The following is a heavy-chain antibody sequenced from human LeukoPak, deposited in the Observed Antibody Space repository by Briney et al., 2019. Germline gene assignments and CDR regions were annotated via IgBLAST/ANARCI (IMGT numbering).Heavy chain of an antibody. J-gene: IGHJ3*02. CDR1: GYSISSGYY. V-gene: IGHV4-38-2*01. Sequence: KPSETLSLTCAVSGYSISSGYYWGWIRQPPGKGLEWIGSIYHSGSTYYNPSLKSRVTISVDTSKNQFSLKLSSVTAADTAVYYCARIGEVGYYDSSGRGDAFDIWGQGTMVTVSS. CDR3: ARIGEVGYYDSSGRGDAFDI. CDR2: IYHSGST. D-gene: IGHD3-22*01.